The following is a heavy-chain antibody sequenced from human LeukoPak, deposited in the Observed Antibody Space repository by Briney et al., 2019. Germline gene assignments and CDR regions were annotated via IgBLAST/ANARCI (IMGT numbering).Heavy chain of an antibody. CDR1: GGSISSSSYY. Sequence: SETLSLTCTVSGGSISSSSYYWGWIRQPPGKGLEWIGSIYYSGSTYYNPSLKSRVTISVDTSKNQFSLKLSSVTAADTAVYYCASAAVAGPDAFDIWGQGTMVTVSS. CDR3: ASAAVAGPDAFDI. CDR2: IYYSGST. V-gene: IGHV4-39*01. J-gene: IGHJ3*02. D-gene: IGHD6-19*01.